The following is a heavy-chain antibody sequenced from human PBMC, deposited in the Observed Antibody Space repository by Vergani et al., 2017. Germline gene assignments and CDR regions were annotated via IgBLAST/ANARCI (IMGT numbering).Heavy chain of an antibody. CDR2: ISSSSSYI. Sequence: QVQLVESGGGLVKPGGSLRLSCAASGFTFSDYYMSWIRQAPGKGLEWVSSISSSSSYIYYADSVKGRFTISRDNAKNSLYLQMNSLRAEDTAVYYCAKDRSPMTLRFWADYWGQGTLVTVSS. J-gene: IGHJ4*02. CDR1: GFTFSDYY. CDR3: AKDRSPMTLRFWADY. D-gene: IGHD3-3*01. V-gene: IGHV3-11*05.